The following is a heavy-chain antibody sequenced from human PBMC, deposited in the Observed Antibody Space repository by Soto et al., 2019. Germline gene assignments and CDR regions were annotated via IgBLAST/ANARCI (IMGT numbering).Heavy chain of an antibody. CDR2: IYWDDDT. Sequence: QITLKESGPTLVKPTQTLTLTCTFSGLSLSTSGVGVAWIRQPPGKALEWLAFIYWDDDTRYRPSLKSRLTITKDTSKNQVVLTMTNMDPVDTATYYCAHRMGLHATFDYWGQGTPVTVSS. J-gene: IGHJ4*02. D-gene: IGHD2-21*02. CDR1: GLSLSTSGVG. V-gene: IGHV2-5*02. CDR3: AHRMGLHATFDY.